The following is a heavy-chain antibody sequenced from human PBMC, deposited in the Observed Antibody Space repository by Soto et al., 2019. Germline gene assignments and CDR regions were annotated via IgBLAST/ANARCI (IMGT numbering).Heavy chain of an antibody. CDR2: ISNSGSTI. CDR1: GFTFSDHY. J-gene: IGHJ4*02. Sequence: QVQLVESGGDLVKPGGSLRLSCAASGFTFSDHYMSWIRQAPGKGLEWVSYISNSGSTIYYADSVKGRFTISRDNAKNSLYLQMNSLRAEDTAVYYCARGYRSPTYWGQRTLVTVSS. D-gene: IGHD1-20*01. CDR3: ARGYRSPTY. V-gene: IGHV3-11*01.